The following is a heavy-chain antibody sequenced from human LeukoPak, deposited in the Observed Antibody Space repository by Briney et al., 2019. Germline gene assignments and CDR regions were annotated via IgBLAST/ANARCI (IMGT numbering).Heavy chain of an antibody. CDR3: AKYVVAASTYYFDY. Sequence: GGSLRVSCAASGFTFSSDAMSWVRQAPGKGLEWVSTITSGGSTYYPDSVKGRITISRDNSKNTLYLQMNSLTADDTAVYYCAKYVVAASTYYFDYWGQGTLVTVSS. V-gene: IGHV3-23*01. J-gene: IGHJ4*02. CDR1: GFTFSSDA. D-gene: IGHD2-15*01. CDR2: ITSGGST.